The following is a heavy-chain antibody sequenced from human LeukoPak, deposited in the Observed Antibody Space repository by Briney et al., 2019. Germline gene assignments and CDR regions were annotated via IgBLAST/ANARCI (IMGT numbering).Heavy chain of an antibody. J-gene: IGHJ4*02. D-gene: IGHD3-22*01. CDR2: ISYDGSNK. V-gene: IGHV3-30*03. CDR1: GFTFSSYG. Sequence: QPGGSLRLSCAASGFTFSSYGMHWVRQAPGKGLEWVAVISYDGSNKYYADSVKGRFTISRDNSKNTLYLQMNSLRAEDTAVYYCARDSYSYSSGYLDWGQGTLVTVSS. CDR3: ARDSYSYSSGYLD.